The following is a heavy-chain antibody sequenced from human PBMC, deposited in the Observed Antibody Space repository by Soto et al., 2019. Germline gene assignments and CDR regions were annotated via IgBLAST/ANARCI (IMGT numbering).Heavy chain of an antibody. D-gene: IGHD2-2*02. V-gene: IGHV4-39*01. CDR3: ARNRRLGCSSTSCHTDY. CDR2: IYYTGTT. Sequence: PAETLSLTGTVSDGSITSNTFSWGSIRQPPGRGLEWIGSIYYTGTTYCNSSLNSRVTISVDKSKNQFSLNLNSVTAADTAVYYCARNRRLGCSSTSCHTDYWGQGILVTVSS. CDR1: DGSITSNTFS. J-gene: IGHJ4*02.